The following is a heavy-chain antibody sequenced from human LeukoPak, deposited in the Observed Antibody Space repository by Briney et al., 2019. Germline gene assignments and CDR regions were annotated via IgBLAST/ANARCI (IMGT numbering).Heavy chain of an antibody. J-gene: IGHJ4*02. CDR3: AKPPWGYSYGYFDY. CDR2: ISGSGGST. Sequence: PGGSLRLSCVASGCTLSSYGMSWVRQAPGKGLEWVSAISGSGGSTYYADSVKGRFSISRDNSKNTLYLQMNSLRAEDTAVYYCAKPPWGYSYGYFDYWGQGTLVTVSS. D-gene: IGHD5-18*01. V-gene: IGHV3-23*01. CDR1: GCTLSSYG.